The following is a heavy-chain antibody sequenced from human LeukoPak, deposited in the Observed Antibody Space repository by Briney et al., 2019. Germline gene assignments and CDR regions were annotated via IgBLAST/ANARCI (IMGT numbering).Heavy chain of an antibody. CDR2: IYYSGST. D-gene: IGHD3-22*01. CDR1: GGSISSGGCY. V-gene: IGHV4-31*03. J-gene: IGHJ6*02. CDR3: AREVTVDSKSNYYYYGMDV. Sequence: SETLSLTCTVSGGSISSGGCYWSWIRQHPGKGLEWIGYIYYSGSTYYNPSLKSRVIISVDTSKNQFSLKLSSVTAADTAVYYCAREVTVDSKSNYYYYGMDVWGQGTTVTVSS.